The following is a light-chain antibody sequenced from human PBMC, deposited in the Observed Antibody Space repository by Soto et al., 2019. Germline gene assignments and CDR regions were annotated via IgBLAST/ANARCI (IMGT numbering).Light chain of an antibody. V-gene: IGKV2-30*02. CDR1: QSLVHRDGNTY. CDR3: MQDSHWPPIT. J-gene: IGKJ5*01. Sequence: DVVVTQSPLSLPVTLGQAASISCRSSQSLVHRDGNTYLSWFRQRPGKSPRRLIYKVSNREAGVPDRFSGSGSGTDFTLKISRVEAEDVGLYYCMQDSHWPPITFGQGTRLEMK. CDR2: KVS.